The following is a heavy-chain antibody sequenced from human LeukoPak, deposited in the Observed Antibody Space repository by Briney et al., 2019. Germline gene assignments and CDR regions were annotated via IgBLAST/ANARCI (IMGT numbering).Heavy chain of an antibody. Sequence: GRSLRLSCAASGFTFSSYAMHWVRQAPGKGLEWVGVISYDGSNKYYADSVKGRFTISRDNSKNTLYLQMNSLRAEDTAVYYCASHSDPPYWGQGTLVTVSS. D-gene: IGHD3-10*01. CDR1: GFTFSSYA. CDR2: ISYDGSNK. V-gene: IGHV3-30-3*01. CDR3: ASHSDPPY. J-gene: IGHJ4*02.